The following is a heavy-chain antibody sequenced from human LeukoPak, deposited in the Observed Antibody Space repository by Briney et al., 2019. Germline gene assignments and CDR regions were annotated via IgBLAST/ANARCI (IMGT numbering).Heavy chain of an antibody. CDR2: INHSGST. J-gene: IGHJ5*02. V-gene: IGHV4-34*01. D-gene: IGHD2-2*01. Sequence: SETLSLTCAVYGGSFSGYYCSWIRQPPGKGLEWIGEINHSGSTNYNPSLKSRVTISVDTSKNQFSLKLSSVTAADTAVYYCARGRGRYCSSTSCRNWFDPWGQGTLVTVSS. CDR1: GGSFSGYY. CDR3: ARGRGRYCSSTSCRNWFDP.